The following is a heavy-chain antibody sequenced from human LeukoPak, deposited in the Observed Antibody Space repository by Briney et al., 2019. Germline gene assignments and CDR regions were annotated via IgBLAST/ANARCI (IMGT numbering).Heavy chain of an antibody. V-gene: IGHV4-34*01. D-gene: IGHD3-10*01. Sequence: SETLSLTCAVYGGSFSGYYWSWIRQPPGKGLERIGEINHSGSNNYNPSLKSRVTISVDTSKNQFSLKLSSVTAADTAVYYCAREDSYYYGSGSYSILDYWGQGTRVTVSS. CDR3: AREDSYYYGSGSYSILDY. CDR1: GGSFSGYY. CDR2: INHSGSN. J-gene: IGHJ4*02.